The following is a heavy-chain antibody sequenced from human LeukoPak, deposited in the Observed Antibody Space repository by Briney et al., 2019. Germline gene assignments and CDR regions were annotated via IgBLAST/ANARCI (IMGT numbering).Heavy chain of an antibody. CDR3: ARDKISARYSSSWYTDNWFDP. CDR1: GGSIGSYY. CDR2: IYYSGST. Sequence: SETLSLTCTVSGGSIGSYYWSWIRQPPGKGLEWIGYIYYSGSTNYNPSLKSRVTISVDTSKNQFSLKLSSVTAADTAVYYCARDKISARYSSSWYTDNWFDPWGQGTLVTVSS. D-gene: IGHD6-13*01. J-gene: IGHJ5*02. V-gene: IGHV4-59*01.